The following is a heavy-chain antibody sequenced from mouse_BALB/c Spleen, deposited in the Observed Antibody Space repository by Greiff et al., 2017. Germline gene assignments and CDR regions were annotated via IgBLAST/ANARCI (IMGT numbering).Heavy chain of an antibody. J-gene: IGHJ3*01. V-gene: IGHV5-6-5*01. D-gene: IGHD2-4*01. CDR2: ISSGGST. Sequence: EVNVVESGGGLVKPGGSLKLSCAASGFTFSSYAMSWVRQTPEKRLEWVASISSGGSTYYPDSVKGRFTISRDNARNILYLQMSSLRSEDTAMYYCASGITTGFAYWGQGTLVTVSA. CDR1: GFTFSSYA. CDR3: ASGITTGFAY.